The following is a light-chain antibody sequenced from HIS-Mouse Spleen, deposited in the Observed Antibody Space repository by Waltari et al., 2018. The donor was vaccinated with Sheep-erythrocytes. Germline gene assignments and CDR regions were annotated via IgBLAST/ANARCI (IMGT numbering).Light chain of an antibody. J-gene: IGKJ3*01. Sequence: DIQMTQSPSTLSASVGDRVTITCRASQSISSWLAWYQQKPGNAPKLLIYKASSLESGVPSRFSGSGSGTEFTLTISSLQPDDFATYYCQQSYSTPQFTFGPGTKVDIK. CDR1: QSISSW. CDR3: QQSYSTPQFT. V-gene: IGKV1-5*03. CDR2: KAS.